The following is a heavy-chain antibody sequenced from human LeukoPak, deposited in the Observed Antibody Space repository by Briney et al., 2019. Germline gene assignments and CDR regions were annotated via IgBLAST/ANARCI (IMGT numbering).Heavy chain of an antibody. J-gene: IGHJ6*03. CDR3: AREGREKVAAITNRYYNYYLDL. CDR2: ISSSSSPI. D-gene: IGHD5-12*01. Sequence: GGSLRLSCAASGFTFNTHSINWVRQAPGKGLEWVSYISSSSSPIYYADSVKGRFTISRDNAKNSLFLQMNSLRAEDTAVYYCAREGREKVAAITNRYYNYYLDLWGKGTTVTVSS. CDR1: GFTFNTHS. V-gene: IGHV3-48*01.